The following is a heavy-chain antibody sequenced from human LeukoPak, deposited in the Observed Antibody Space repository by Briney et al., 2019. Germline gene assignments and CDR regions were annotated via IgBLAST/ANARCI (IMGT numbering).Heavy chain of an antibody. Sequence: ASVKVSCKASGYTFTSYDINWVRQATGQGLEWMGMINPSGGSTSYAQKFQGRVTMTRDTSTSTVYMELSSLRSEDTAVYYCARDAYGAPPGNWFDPWGQGTLVTVSS. CDR1: GYTFTSYD. CDR2: INPSGGST. D-gene: IGHD4-17*01. CDR3: ARDAYGAPPGNWFDP. V-gene: IGHV1-46*01. J-gene: IGHJ5*02.